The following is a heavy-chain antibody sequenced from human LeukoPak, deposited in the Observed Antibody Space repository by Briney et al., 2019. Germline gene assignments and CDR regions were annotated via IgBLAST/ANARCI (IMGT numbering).Heavy chain of an antibody. Sequence: GGPLRLSCAASGFIFSSYGMHGVRQAPGKGLEWVAVIWYDGSNKYYADSVKGRFTISRDNSKNTLYLQMNSLRAEDTAVYYCAKEKPRLMPTYYFDYWGQGTLVTVSS. D-gene: IGHD2-2*01. CDR1: GFIFSSYG. V-gene: IGHV3-33*06. CDR3: AKEKPRLMPTYYFDY. J-gene: IGHJ4*02. CDR2: IWYDGSNK.